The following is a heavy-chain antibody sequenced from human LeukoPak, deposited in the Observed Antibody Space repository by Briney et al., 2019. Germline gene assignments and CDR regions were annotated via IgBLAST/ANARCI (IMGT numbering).Heavy chain of an antibody. CDR2: IRQDGSEK. CDR1: GFTFSSYW. J-gene: IGHJ4*02. V-gene: IGHV3-7*03. D-gene: IGHD6-19*01. CDR3: VRNGGAWYFDY. Sequence: PGGSLRLSCAASGFTFSSYWMSWVRQDLGKGLEWVANIRQDGSEKYYVDSVKGRFAISRDNAKKSLFLQMNSLRGEDTAVYYCVRNGGAWYFDYWGQGTLVTVSS.